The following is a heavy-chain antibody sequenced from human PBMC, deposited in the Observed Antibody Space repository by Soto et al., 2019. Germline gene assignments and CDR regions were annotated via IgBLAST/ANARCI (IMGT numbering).Heavy chain of an antibody. V-gene: IGHV1-24*01. J-gene: IGHJ6*02. D-gene: IGHD2-21*01. Sequence: ASVKVSCKVSGYTLTELSMHWVRQAPGKGLEWMGGFDPEDGETIYAQKFQGRVTMTEDTSTDTAYLELSSLRSEDTAVYYCATGLGSRAIPLYYDSYGMDVWGQGTTVTVSS. CDR1: GYTLTELS. CDR2: FDPEDGET. CDR3: ATGLGSRAIPLYYDSYGMDV.